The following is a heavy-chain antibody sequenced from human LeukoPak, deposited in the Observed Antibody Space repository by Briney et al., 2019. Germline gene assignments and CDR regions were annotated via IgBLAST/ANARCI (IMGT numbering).Heavy chain of an antibody. CDR3: ARVESSSYSYYYYMDV. CDR1: GGSIGGYY. V-gene: IGHV4-59*01. J-gene: IGHJ6*03. Sequence: MASETLSLTCTVSGGSIGGYYWSWIRQPPGKGLEWIGYIYSSGNTNYNPSLTSRLTISVDTSKNQFSLKLSSVTAADTAVYYCARVESSSYSYYYYMDVWGKGTTVTVSS. D-gene: IGHD3-3*01. CDR2: IYSSGNT.